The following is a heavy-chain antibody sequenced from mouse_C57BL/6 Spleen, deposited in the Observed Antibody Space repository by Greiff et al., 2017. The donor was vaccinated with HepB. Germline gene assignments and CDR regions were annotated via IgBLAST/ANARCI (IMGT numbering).Heavy chain of an antibody. D-gene: IGHD1-2*01. CDR1: GFNIKDDY. V-gene: IGHV14-4*01. Sequence: EVQLQQSGAELVRPGASVKLSCTASGFNIKDDYMHWVKQRPEQGLEWIGWIDPENGDTEYASKFQGKATITADTSSNTAYLQLSSLTSEDTAVYYCTTRFLRLENAMDYWGQGTSVTVSS. CDR3: TTRFLRLENAMDY. CDR2: IDPENGDT. J-gene: IGHJ4*01.